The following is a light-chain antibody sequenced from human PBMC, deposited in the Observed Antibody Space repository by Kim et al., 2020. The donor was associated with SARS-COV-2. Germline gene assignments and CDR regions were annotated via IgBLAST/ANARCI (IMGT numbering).Light chain of an antibody. CDR3: LLSYSDSRV. Sequence: PGRPVTLTCDSSTGAVTSGHFPYWFQQKPGQAPRTLIYDTGNRHSWTPARFSGSLLGGKAALTLSAAQAEDEADYYCLLSYSDSRVFGGGTQLTVL. V-gene: IGLV7-46*01. J-gene: IGLJ2*01. CDR2: DTG. CDR1: TGAVTSGHF.